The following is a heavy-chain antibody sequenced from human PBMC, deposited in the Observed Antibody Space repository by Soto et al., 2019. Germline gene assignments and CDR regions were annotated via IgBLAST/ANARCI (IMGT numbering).Heavy chain of an antibody. CDR3: ARDSILSGTTRPPPLDY. J-gene: IGHJ4*02. CDR1: GFTFSSNA. D-gene: IGHD4-17*01. CDR2: MSYDGSNE. Sequence: QVQLVESGGGVVQPGRSLRLSCAASGFTFSSNAMHWVRQAPGKGLEWVAVMSYDGSNEYYADSVKGRITISRDNSKNTLYLQMNSLRAEDTAVYYCARDSILSGTTRPPPLDYWGQGTLVTVSS. V-gene: IGHV3-30-3*01.